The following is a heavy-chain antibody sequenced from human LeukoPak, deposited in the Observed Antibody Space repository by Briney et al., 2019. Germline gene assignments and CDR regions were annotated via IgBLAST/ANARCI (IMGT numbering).Heavy chain of an antibody. CDR1: GFTFSSYS. CDR2: ISSSGSTI. V-gene: IGHV3-48*04. CDR3: SRLRGYSYGYADY. Sequence: GGSLRLSCAASGFTFSSYSTNWVRQAPGKGLEWVSYISSSGSTIDYADSVRGRFTISRDNAKNSLSLQMNSLRAEDTAVYYCSRLRGYSYGYADYWGQGTLVTVSS. J-gene: IGHJ4*02. D-gene: IGHD5-18*01.